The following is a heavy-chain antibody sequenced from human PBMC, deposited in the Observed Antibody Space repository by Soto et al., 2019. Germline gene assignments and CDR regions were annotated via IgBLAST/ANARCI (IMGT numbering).Heavy chain of an antibody. D-gene: IGHD6-13*01. J-gene: IGHJ6*02. V-gene: IGHV3-30-3*01. CDR1: GFTFSSYA. Sequence: VGSLRLSCAASGFTFSSYAMHWVRQAPGKGLEWVAVISHDGSNKYYADSVKGRFTISRDNSKNTLYLQMNSLRAEDTAVYYCARASSIAAARRGYYYYYGMDVWGQGTTVTVS. CDR2: ISHDGSNK. CDR3: ARASSIAAARRGYYYYYGMDV.